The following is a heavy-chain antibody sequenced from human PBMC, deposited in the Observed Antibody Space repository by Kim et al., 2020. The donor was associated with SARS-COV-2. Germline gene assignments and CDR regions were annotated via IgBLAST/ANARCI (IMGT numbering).Heavy chain of an antibody. CDR2: IYTGGGT. J-gene: IGHJ2*01. Sequence: GGSLRLSCAASGFTVSSNYMTWVRQAPGKGLEWVSVIYTGGGTYYADSVKGRFNISRDNSENTVYLQMNSLRAEDTAVYYCATFYGARLSYWYFDLWGRG. CDR3: ATFYGARLSYWYFDL. D-gene: IGHD4-17*01. CDR1: GFTVSSNY. V-gene: IGHV3-66*01.